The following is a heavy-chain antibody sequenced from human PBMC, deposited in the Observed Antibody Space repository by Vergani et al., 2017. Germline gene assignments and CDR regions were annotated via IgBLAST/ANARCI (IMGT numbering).Heavy chain of an antibody. J-gene: IGHJ3*01. CDR1: GYTLTGYY. Sequence: QVQLVQSGAEVKKPGASVKVSCKASGYTLTGYYMHWVRQAPGQGLEWMGWTNPNSGGTNYAQKLQGRVTMTRDTSISTAYMSLSRLRSDDTAVYYGARVSWGCYFWRGLDAFDFWGQGTMVTVSS. CDR2: TNPNSGGT. D-gene: IGHD3-3*01. V-gene: IGHV1-2*02. CDR3: ARVSWGCYFWRGLDAFDF.